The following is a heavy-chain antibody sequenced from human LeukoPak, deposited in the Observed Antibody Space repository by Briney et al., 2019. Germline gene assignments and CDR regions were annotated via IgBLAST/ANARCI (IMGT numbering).Heavy chain of an antibody. D-gene: IGHD6-13*01. J-gene: IGHJ5*02. CDR3: ARLLSSWYERVFDP. CDR2: IYYSGST. V-gene: IGHV4-39*01. CDR1: GGSISSSSYY. Sequence: PSETLSLTCTVSGGSISSSSYYWGWIRQPPGKGLEWIGSIYYSGSTYYNPSLKSRVTISVDTSENQFSLKLSSVTAADTAVYYCARLLSSWYERVFDPWGQGTLVTVSS.